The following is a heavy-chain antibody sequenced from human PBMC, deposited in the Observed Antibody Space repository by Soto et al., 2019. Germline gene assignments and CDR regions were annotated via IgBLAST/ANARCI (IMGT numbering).Heavy chain of an antibody. CDR2: TSAYRGNT. V-gene: IGHV1-18*01. J-gene: IGHJ4*02. CDR3: ARDWEAEHRVAAGTYYFDY. CDR1: GYNFLAYG. Sequence: QIQLVQSGPEVRKPGASVKLFCKASGYNFLAYGISWVRQAPGQGLEWMGWTSAYRGNTNYEQKFQDRVIMTTDRSTRTAYRELRSLTPDDSAIYYCARDWEAEHRVAAGTYYFDYWGQGTLVTVSS. D-gene: IGHD6-19*01.